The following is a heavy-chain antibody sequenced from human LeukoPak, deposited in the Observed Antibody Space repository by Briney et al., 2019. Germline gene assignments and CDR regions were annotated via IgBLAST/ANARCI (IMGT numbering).Heavy chain of an antibody. CDR1: GFTFTNYA. V-gene: IGHV3-23*01. CDR2: ISGSGGST. D-gene: IGHD3-9*01. CDR3: ARLNSYSTDWFFDY. J-gene: IGHJ4*02. Sequence: PGGSLRLSCAASGFTFTNYAMTWVRLAPGKGLEWVSTISGSGGSTYYADSVKGRFTVSSDNSKNTLYLQMNSLRAEDTAVYYCARLNSYSTDWFFDYWGQGTLVTVSS.